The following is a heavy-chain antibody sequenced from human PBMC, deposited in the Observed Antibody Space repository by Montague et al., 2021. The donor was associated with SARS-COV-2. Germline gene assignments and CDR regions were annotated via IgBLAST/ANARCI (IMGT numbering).Heavy chain of an antibody. D-gene: IGHD3-22*01. CDR2: ITGSGGST. Sequence: SLRLSCAASGFTFGDYYMDWVRQAPGEGLEWVSGITGSGGSTYYADSVKGRFTISRDNSKNTLYLQMNSLRAEDTAVYYCAKGYYYDTSGYLHPFDYWGQGTLVTVSS. CDR3: AKGYYYDTSGYLHPFDY. J-gene: IGHJ4*02. V-gene: IGHV3-23*01. CDR1: GFTFGDYY.